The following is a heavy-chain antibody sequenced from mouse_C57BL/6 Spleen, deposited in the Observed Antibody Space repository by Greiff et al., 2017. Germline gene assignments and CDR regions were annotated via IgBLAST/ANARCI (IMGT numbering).Heavy chain of an antibody. Sequence: VQLQQSGAELVRPWASVKLSCTASGFNIKDYYMHWVKQRPEQGLEWIGRIDPEDGDTEYAPKFQGKATMTADTSSNTAYLQLSSLTSEDTAVYYCTTNYYGSSYFDYWGQGTTLTVSS. CDR1: GFNIKDYY. CDR3: TTNYYGSSYFDY. CDR2: IDPEDGDT. J-gene: IGHJ2*01. V-gene: IGHV14-1*01. D-gene: IGHD1-1*01.